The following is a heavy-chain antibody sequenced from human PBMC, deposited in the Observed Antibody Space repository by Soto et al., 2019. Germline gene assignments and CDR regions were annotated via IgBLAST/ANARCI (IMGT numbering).Heavy chain of an antibody. D-gene: IGHD3-3*01. Sequence: QVQLVQSGAEVKKPGSSVKVSCKASGGTFSSYAISWVRQAPGQGLEWMGGIIPIFGTANYAQKFQGRVTIPADESTSTAYMELSSLRSEDTAVYYCANDAYYDFWSGYYPPHYYYYGMDVWGQGTTVTVSS. J-gene: IGHJ6*02. CDR3: ANDAYYDFWSGYYPPHYYYYGMDV. CDR1: GGTFSSYA. V-gene: IGHV1-69*01. CDR2: IIPIFGTA.